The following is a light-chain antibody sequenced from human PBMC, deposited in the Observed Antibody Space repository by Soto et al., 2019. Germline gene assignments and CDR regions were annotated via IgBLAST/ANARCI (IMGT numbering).Light chain of an antibody. V-gene: IGLV2-14*01. J-gene: IGLJ1*01. Sequence: QSALTQPASVSGPPGQSITISCTGTSSDVGGYNYVSWYHQHPGKAPKVMFYVVSNRPSGVPNRFSGSKSGNTASLTISGLQVKDEAEYYSTSSTPSNTSLLFFG. CDR3: TSSTPSNTSLLF. CDR2: VVS. CDR1: SSDVGGYNY.